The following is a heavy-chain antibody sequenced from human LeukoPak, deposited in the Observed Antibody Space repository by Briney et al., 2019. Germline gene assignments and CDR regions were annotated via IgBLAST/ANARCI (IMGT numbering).Heavy chain of an antibody. V-gene: IGHV4-38-2*01. CDR1: GYSISSGSY. D-gene: IGHD6-13*01. CDR2: IYRSGST. Sequence: KPSETLPLTCAVSGYSISSGSYWGCIRQPPGKGLEWIGSIYRSGSTYYNPSLKSRVTISVDTSKNQFSLKLTSVPAADTAVYFCARGTQQAFDIWGQGTMVTVSS. CDR3: ARGTQQAFDI. J-gene: IGHJ3*02.